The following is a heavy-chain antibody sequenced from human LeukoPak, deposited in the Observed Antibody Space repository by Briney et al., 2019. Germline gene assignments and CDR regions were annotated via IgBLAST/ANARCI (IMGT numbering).Heavy chain of an antibody. V-gene: IGHV1-2*02. CDR3: ATYYYGSGSYYRTFDY. CDR2: INPNSGGT. Sequence: ASVKVSCKASGYTFIGYYMHWVRQAPGQGLEWMGWINPNSGGTNYAQKFQGRVTMTRDTSIGTAYMELSRLRSDDTAVYYCATYYYGSGSYYRTFDYWGQGTLVTVSS. D-gene: IGHD3-10*01. J-gene: IGHJ4*02. CDR1: GYTFIGYY.